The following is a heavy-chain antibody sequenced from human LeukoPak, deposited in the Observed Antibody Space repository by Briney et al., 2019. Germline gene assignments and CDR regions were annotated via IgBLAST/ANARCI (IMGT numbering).Heavy chain of an antibody. CDR1: GDSLTNFY. V-gene: IGHV4-4*07. CDR3: ARDPPRAYYYDSSGYSADAFDI. J-gene: IGHJ3*02. Sequence: PSETLSLTCTVSGDSLTNFYWSWIRQPAGKGLEWIGRVYTNERTKYNPSLKSRLTMSVDTSSNQVFLRLTSVRAEDTAVYYCARDPPRAYYYDSSGYSADAFDIWGQGTMVTVSS. CDR2: VYTNERT. D-gene: IGHD3-22*01.